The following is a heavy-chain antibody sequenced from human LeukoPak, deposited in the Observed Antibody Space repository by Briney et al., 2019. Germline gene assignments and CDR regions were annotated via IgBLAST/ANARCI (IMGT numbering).Heavy chain of an antibody. CDR2: ISAYNGNI. Sequence: ASVKVSCKASGYTFTSYGICWVRQAPGQGLEWMGWISAYNGNINYAQKFQGRITMTTDTSTSTAYMELRSLRSDDTAVYFYARALVVVTAIPDSWGQGTLVTVSS. D-gene: IGHD2-21*02. CDR1: GYTFTSYG. V-gene: IGHV1-18*01. CDR3: ARALVVVTAIPDS. J-gene: IGHJ4*02.